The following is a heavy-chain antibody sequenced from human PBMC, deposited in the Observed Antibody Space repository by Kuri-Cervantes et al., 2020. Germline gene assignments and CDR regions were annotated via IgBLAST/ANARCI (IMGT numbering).Heavy chain of an antibody. CDR2: IKQDGSEK. D-gene: IGHD6-13*01. V-gene: IGHV3-7*01. CDR3: ARDSSSWYYYYYYMDV. J-gene: IGHJ6*03. CDR1: GFTFSNAW. Sequence: GESLKISCAASGFTFSNAWMSWVRQAPGKGLEWVANIKQDGSEKYYVDSVKGRFTISRDNAKNSLYLQMNSLRAEDTAVYYCARDSSSWYYYYYYMDVWGKGTTVTVSS.